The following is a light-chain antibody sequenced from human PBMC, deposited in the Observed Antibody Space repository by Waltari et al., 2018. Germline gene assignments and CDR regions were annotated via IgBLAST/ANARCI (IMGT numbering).Light chain of an antibody. CDR2: LAS. CDR1: QSVVSSYNNKNS. V-gene: IGKV4-1*01. CDR3: QQYCTIPIT. Sequence: DIVMTQSPDSLAVSLGERATTTCKSSQSVVSSYNNKNSIGWYQQRPGQPPRLHIYLASSRESGVPDRFSGSESGTDFTLTISSLQAEDVAVYYCQQYCTIPITFGQGTRLEIK. J-gene: IGKJ5*01.